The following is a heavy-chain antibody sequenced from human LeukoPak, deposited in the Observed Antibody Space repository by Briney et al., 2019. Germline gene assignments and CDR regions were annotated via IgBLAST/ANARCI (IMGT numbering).Heavy chain of an antibody. D-gene: IGHD6-19*01. CDR2: IYYSGST. Sequence: SETLSLTCTVSGYSISSGYYWGWIRQPPGKGLEWIGSIYYSGSTYYNPSLKSRVTISVDTSKNQFSLKLSSVTAADTAVYYCARDSYSSGWRSFDYWGQGTLVTVSS. CDR3: ARDSYSSGWRSFDY. CDR1: GYSISSGYY. V-gene: IGHV4-38-2*02. J-gene: IGHJ4*02.